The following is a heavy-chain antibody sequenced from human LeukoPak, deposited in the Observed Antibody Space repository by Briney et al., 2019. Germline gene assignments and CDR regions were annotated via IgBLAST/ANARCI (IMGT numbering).Heavy chain of an antibody. CDR1: GGSFSGYY. J-gene: IGHJ5*02. Sequence: SETLSLTCAVYGGSFSGYYWSWIRQPPGKGLEWIGETNHSGSTNYIPSLKSRVTISVDTSKNQFSLKLSSVTAADTAVYYCARGFGELKGGNWFDPWGQGTLVTVSS. CDR2: TNHSGST. CDR3: ARGFGELKGGNWFDP. D-gene: IGHD3-10*01. V-gene: IGHV4-34*01.